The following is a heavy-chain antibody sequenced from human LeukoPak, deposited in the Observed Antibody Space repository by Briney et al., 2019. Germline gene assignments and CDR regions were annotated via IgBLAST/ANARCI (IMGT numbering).Heavy chain of an antibody. D-gene: IGHD2-8*01. CDR3: ATSRMLRNRFDP. Sequence: SETLSLTCTVSGGSISSGGYYWSWIRQHPGKGLEWIGYIYYSGSTYYNPSLKSRVTISVDTSKNQFSLKLSSVTAADTAVYYCATSRMLRNRFDPWGQGTLVTVPS. CDR1: GGSISSGGYY. V-gene: IGHV4-31*03. J-gene: IGHJ5*02. CDR2: IYYSGST.